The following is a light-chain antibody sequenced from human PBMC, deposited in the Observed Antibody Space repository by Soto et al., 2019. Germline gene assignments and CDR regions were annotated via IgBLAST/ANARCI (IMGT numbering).Light chain of an antibody. Sequence: QSVLTQPASVSGSPGQSITISCTGTSSDVGGYNYVSWYQQHPGKAPKLMIYDVSNRPSGVSNRFSGSKSGNTASLTISGLQAEDDADYYCSSYTSSSLVVFGGWTMLTVL. CDR2: DVS. CDR3: SSYTSSSLVV. J-gene: IGLJ2*01. V-gene: IGLV2-14*01. CDR1: SSDVGGYNY.